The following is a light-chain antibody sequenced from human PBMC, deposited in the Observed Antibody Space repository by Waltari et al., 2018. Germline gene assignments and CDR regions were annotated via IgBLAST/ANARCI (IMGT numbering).Light chain of an antibody. CDR2: GKN. V-gene: IGLV3-19*01. J-gene: IGLJ3*02. Sequence: SSELTQDPAVSVALGQTVRITCQGDSLRSYYASRYQQKPGQAPVLVIYGKNNRPSGIPDRFSGSSSGNTASLTITGAQAEDEADYYCNSRDSSGNNWVFGGGTKLTVL. CDR1: SLRSYY. CDR3: NSRDSSGNNWV.